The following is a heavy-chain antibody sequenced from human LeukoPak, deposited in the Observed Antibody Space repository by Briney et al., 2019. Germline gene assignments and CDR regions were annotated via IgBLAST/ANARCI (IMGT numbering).Heavy chain of an antibody. J-gene: IGHJ6*02. V-gene: IGHV3-20*04. Sequence: GGSLRRSCAASGFTFDDYGMSWVRQAPGKGLEWVSGINWNGGSTGYADSVKGRFTISRDNVKNSLYLQMNTLRAEDTALYYCARGKTSRYYYYGMDVWGQGTTVTVSS. CDR3: ARGKTSRYYYYGMDV. CDR1: GFTFDDYG. CDR2: INWNGGST.